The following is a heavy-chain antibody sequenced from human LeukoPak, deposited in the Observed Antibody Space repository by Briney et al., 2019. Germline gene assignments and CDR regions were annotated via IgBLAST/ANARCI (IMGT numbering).Heavy chain of an antibody. V-gene: IGHV3-21*04. Sequence: PGGSLRLSCAASGFTFSSYSMNWVRQAPGKGLEWVSSISSSSSYMYYADSVKGRFTISRDNSKNTLYLQMNSLRAEDTAVYYCARDRGDYGYYFDYWGQGTLVTVSS. CDR2: ISSSSSYM. CDR3: ARDRGDYGYYFDY. J-gene: IGHJ4*02. CDR1: GFTFSSYS. D-gene: IGHD4-17*01.